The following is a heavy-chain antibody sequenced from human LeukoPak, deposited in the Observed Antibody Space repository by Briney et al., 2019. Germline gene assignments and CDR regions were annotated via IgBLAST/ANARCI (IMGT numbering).Heavy chain of an antibody. CDR1: GFTFSSYA. Sequence: PGGSLRLSCAASGFTFSSYAMSWVRQAPGKGLEWVSAISGSGGSTYYADSVKGRFTISRDNSKNTLYLQMNSLRAEDTAVYYCAKNGKYYYDSSGYSHYYFDYWGQGTLVTVSS. J-gene: IGHJ4*02. CDR3: AKNGKYYYDSSGYSHYYFDY. V-gene: IGHV3-23*01. CDR2: ISGSGGST. D-gene: IGHD3-22*01.